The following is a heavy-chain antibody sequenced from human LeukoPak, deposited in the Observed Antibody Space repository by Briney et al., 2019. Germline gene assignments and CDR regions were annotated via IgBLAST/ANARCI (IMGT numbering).Heavy chain of an antibody. J-gene: IGHJ4*02. Sequence: PGGSLRLSCAASGFSFSNSWMHRVRQAPGKGLVWVSRINSDGTTTYYADSVKGRFTISRDNAKNTLFLQMNSLRPEDTALYYCASDLANFWTGYPHYWGQGTLVTVSS. V-gene: IGHV3-74*01. CDR1: GFSFSNSW. CDR3: ASDLANFWTGYPHY. CDR2: INSDGTTT. D-gene: IGHD3/OR15-3a*01.